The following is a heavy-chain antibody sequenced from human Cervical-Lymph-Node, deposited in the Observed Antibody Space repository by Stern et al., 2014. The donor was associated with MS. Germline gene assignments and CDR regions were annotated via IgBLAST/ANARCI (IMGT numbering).Heavy chain of an antibody. D-gene: IGHD1-7*01. J-gene: IGHJ4*02. CDR1: GSAFIGYY. Sequence: QVQLGQSGAEVKNPGASVKVSCQASGSAFIGYYIHWVRQAPGQGLEWMGWINPNNGVTNYAQKFQARVSMTTDTSITTVYMELSGLRFDDTAFYYCARGGGTTAAYWGQGTLVTISS. CDR2: INPNNGVT. V-gene: IGHV1-2*02. CDR3: ARGGGTTAAY.